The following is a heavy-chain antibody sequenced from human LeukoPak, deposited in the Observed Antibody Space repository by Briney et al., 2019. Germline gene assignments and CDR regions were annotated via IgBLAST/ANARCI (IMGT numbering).Heavy chain of an antibody. CDR3: ARGPRVPPQFPVAGTSYYFDY. CDR1: GGSFRGYY. D-gene: IGHD6-19*01. Sequence: SETLSLTCAVYGGSFRGYYWSWIRQPPGKGLECIGELNHSGSTNYTPSLKTRVTISGHTSKNRFSLKLRCVTSSETAVFYCARGPRVPPQFPVAGTSYYFDYWGPGTLVTVSS. J-gene: IGHJ4*02. V-gene: IGHV4-34*01. CDR2: LNHSGST.